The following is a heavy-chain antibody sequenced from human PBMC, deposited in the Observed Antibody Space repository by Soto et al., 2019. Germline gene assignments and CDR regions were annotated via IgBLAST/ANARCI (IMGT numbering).Heavy chain of an antibody. Sequence: QVMLQESGPGLVKPSETLSLTCTVSGGSISSYFLTWIRQPPGKGLECIGYIHNSGSTNYNPSLKSRVTISVDPSKHQFSLKLSSVTAADTAVYYCASHYYDSSIYYSFDLWGRGTLVTVSS. CDR2: IHNSGST. J-gene: IGHJ2*01. V-gene: IGHV4-59*01. CDR1: GGSISSYF. D-gene: IGHD3-22*01. CDR3: ASHYYDSSIYYSFDL.